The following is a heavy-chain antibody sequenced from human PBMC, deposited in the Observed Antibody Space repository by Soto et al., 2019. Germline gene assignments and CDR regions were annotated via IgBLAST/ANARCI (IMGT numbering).Heavy chain of an antibody. CDR1: GGSISSYY. D-gene: IGHD3-10*01. CDR3: ARDRTMVRGAASYYYGMDV. V-gene: IGHV4-59*01. J-gene: IGHJ6*02. Sequence: QVQLQESGPGLVKPSETLSLTCTVSGGSISSYYWSWIRQPPGKGLEWIGYIYYSGSTNYNPSLKRRVTISVDTSKNQFSLKLSSVTAADTAVYYCARDRTMVRGAASYYYGMDVWGQGTTVTVSS. CDR2: IYYSGST.